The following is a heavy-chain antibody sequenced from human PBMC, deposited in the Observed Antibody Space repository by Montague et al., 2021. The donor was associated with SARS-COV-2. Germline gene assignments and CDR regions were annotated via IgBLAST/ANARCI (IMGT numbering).Heavy chain of an antibody. V-gene: IGHV4-39*01. CDR1: GGSISSSSYY. CDR2: IYYSGST. D-gene: IGHD5-12*01. Sequence: SETLSLTCTVSGGSISSSSYYWGWIRQPPGKGLEWIGSIYYSGSTYYNPSLKSRVTISVDTSKNQFSLKLSSVTAADTAVYYCARHARHGLVATPSGWFDPWGQGTLVTVSS. CDR3: ARHARHGLVATPSGWFDP. J-gene: IGHJ5*02.